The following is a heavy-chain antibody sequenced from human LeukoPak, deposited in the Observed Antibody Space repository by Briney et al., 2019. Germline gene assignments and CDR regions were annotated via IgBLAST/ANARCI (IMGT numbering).Heavy chain of an antibody. J-gene: IGHJ4*02. V-gene: IGHV4-61*02. CDR2: IYTNGGA. CDR1: GGSVTSGNYY. Sequence: SETLSLTCTVSGGSVTSGNYYWNWIRQPAGKGLEWIGRIYTNGGASYNPSLKSRVTISIDASKNQFSLKLSSVTAADTAVYYRAREPPGYWGQGILVTVSS. CDR3: AREPPGY.